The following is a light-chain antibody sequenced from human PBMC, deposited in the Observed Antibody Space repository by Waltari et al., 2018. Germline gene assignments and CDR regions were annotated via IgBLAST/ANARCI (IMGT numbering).Light chain of an antibody. J-gene: IGLJ3*02. V-gene: IGLV1-44*01. CDR2: RNE. CDR3: ASWDDSLNGHWV. Sequence: QSVLTQPPSASGTPGQRVTISCSGTSPNLGKTVVNWYQQVPGTAPKLLIYRNELRPSGVPDRFSASKSGTSASLAISGLQSEDEAEYYCASWDDSLNGHWVFGGGTMVTVL. CDR1: SPNLGKTV.